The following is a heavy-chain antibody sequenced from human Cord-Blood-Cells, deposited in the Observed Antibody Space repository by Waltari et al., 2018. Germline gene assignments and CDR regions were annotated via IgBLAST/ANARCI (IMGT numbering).Heavy chain of an antibody. D-gene: IGHD2-15*01. J-gene: IGHJ4*02. CDR3: ARRAATTVDY. CDR1: GGSFSGYY. CDR2: INHSGST. V-gene: IGHV4-34*01. Sequence: QVQLQQWGAGLLKPSETLSLTCAVYGGSFSGYYWSWIRQPPGKGLEWIGEINHSGSTNDNPSLKSRVTISVDTSKNQFSLKLSSVTAADTAVYYCARRAATTVDYWGQGTLVTVSS.